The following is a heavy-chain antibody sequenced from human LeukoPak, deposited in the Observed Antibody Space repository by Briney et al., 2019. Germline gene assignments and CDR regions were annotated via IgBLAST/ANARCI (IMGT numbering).Heavy chain of an antibody. CDR2: IYTSGST. CDR3: ARATYSSGSDSL. CDR1: GGSFSGYY. D-gene: IGHD6-19*01. V-gene: IGHV4-59*10. J-gene: IGHJ4*02. Sequence: PSETLSLTCAVYGGSFSGYYWSWIRQPPGKGLEWIGRIYTSGSTNYNPSLKSRVTMSVDTSKNQFSLKLSSVTAADTAVYYCARATYSSGSDSLWGQGTLVTVSS.